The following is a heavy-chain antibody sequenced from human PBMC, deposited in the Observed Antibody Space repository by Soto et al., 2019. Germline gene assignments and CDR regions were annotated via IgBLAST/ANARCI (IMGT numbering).Heavy chain of an antibody. V-gene: IGHV3-15*07. CDR2: IKSKTDGGAT. J-gene: IGHJ6*02. CDR1: DFTFNNVW. CDR3: TTGRRDYYYYGLDV. Sequence: EVQVVESGGGLVKPGGSLRLSCAVSDFTFNNVWMNWVRQAPGKGLEWVGHIKSKTDGGATDYAAPVKGRFTISRDDSKTTLYLQMNSQKTEDTAVHYCTTGRRDYYYYGLDVWGQGTTVTVSS.